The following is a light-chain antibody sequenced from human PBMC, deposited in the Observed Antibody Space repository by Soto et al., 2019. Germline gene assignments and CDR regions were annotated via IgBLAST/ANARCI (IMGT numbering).Light chain of an antibody. CDR3: QHSYSTPLT. CDR2: GAS. J-gene: IGKJ4*01. V-gene: IGKV1-39*01. CDR1: QSISSY. Sequence: QAASALPPAMGPRWTINDLASQSISSYLNWYQQKPGKAPKLLIYGASRLQCGVALRFSGSGSGTDLTLTISSLQPEDVATYYRQHSYSTPLTFGGGTKVDIK.